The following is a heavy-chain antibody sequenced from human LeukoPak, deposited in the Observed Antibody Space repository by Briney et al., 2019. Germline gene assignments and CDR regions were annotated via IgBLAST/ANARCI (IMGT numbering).Heavy chain of an antibody. CDR3: AKASSSGWYKGAFDI. CDR1: GFTFSSYS. D-gene: IGHD6-19*01. V-gene: IGHV3-48*01. CDR2: ISSSSSTI. J-gene: IGHJ3*02. Sequence: PGGSLRLSCAASGFTFSSYSMNWVRQAPGKGLEWVSYISSSSSTIYYADSVKGRFTISRDNAKNSRYLQMNSLRAEDTAVYYCAKASSSGWYKGAFDIWGQGTMVTVSS.